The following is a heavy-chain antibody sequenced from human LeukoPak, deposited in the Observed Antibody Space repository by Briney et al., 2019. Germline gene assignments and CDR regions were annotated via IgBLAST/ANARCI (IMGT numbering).Heavy chain of an antibody. J-gene: IGHJ3*02. CDR2: ISAYNGNT. V-gene: IGHV1-18*01. Sequence: GASVKVSCKASVYTFTSYGISWVRQAPGQGLEWMGWISAYNGNTNYAQKLQGRVTMTTDTSTSTAYMELRSLRSDDTAVYYCARGYTTVSITIFGVVSDAFDIWGQGTMVTVSS. CDR1: VYTFTSYG. D-gene: IGHD3-3*01. CDR3: ARGYTTVSITIFGVVSDAFDI.